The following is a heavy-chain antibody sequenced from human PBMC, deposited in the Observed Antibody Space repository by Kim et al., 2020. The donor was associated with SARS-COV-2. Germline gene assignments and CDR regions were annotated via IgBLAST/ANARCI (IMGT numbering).Heavy chain of an antibody. V-gene: IGHV3-66*01. CDR2: IYSGGST. CDR1: GFTVSSNY. CDR3: ARDHYDYVWGSYRHDY. D-gene: IGHD3-16*02. Sequence: GGSLRLSCAASGFTVSSNYMSWVRQAPGKGLEWVSVIYSGGSTYYADSVKGRFTISRDNSKNTLYLQMNSLRAEDTAVYYCARDHYDYVWGSYRHDYWGQGTLVTVSS. J-gene: IGHJ4*02.